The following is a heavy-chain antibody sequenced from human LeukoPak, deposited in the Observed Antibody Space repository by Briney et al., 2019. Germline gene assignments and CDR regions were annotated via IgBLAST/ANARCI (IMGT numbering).Heavy chain of an antibody. J-gene: IGHJ4*02. Sequence: PSETLSLTCTVSGGSISSYYWSWIRQPAGKGLEWIGRIYTSGSTNYNPSLKSRVTMSVDTSKNQFSLKLSSVTAADTAVYYCARDNNFDILTGYYQYYFDYWGRGTLVTVSS. CDR2: IYTSGST. CDR3: ARDNNFDILTGYYQYYFDY. D-gene: IGHD3-9*01. CDR1: GGSISSYY. V-gene: IGHV4-4*07.